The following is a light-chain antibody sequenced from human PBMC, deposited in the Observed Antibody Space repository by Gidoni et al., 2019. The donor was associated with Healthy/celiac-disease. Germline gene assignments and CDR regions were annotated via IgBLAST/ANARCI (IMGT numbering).Light chain of an antibody. CDR2: GKN. J-gene: IGLJ2*01. V-gene: IGLV3-19*01. CDR3: NSRDSSGNHVV. Sequence: SSELTQDPAVSVALGQTVRITCQGDSLRSYDASWYQQKPGQAPVLVIYGKNNRPSGIPDRFSGSSSGNTASLTITWAQAEDEADYYCNSRDSSGNHVVFGGGTKLTVL. CDR1: SLRSYD.